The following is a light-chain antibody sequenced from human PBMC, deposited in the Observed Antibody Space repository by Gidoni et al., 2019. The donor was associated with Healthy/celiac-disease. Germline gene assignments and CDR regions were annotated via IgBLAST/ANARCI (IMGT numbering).Light chain of an antibody. V-gene: IGKV2-28*01. Sequence: DIDLTQSPLSLPVTPADPPSISFRYSQSLLHSNAYNYLDWYLPKPGQSPLLLIYLGSNRAFAVPDSFSGSGSGTDLTLNIIRVEAVDVEFYICMQDLQTPFTFGHGTKLEIK. CDR3: MQDLQTPFT. J-gene: IGKJ2*01. CDR2: LGS. CDR1: QSLLHSNAYNY.